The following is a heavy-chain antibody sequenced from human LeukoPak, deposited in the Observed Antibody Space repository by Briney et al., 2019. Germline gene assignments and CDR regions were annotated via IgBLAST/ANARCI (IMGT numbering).Heavy chain of an antibody. CDR3: ARGAISSQGFDI. V-gene: IGHV1-18*01. Sequence: ASVKVSCKTSGYTFTSYGISWVRQAPGQGLEWLGWISPNNGQRSYAERVQGRVTLTTDTSTTTAYMELRSLRSDDTAVYYCARGAISSQGFDIWGQGTMVTVSS. CDR1: GYTFTSYG. J-gene: IGHJ3*02. D-gene: IGHD3-3*01. CDR2: ISPNNGQR.